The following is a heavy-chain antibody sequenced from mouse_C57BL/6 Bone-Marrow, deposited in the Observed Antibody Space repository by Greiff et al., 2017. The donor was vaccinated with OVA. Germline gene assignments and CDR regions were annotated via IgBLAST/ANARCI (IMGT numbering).Heavy chain of an antibody. CDR1: GYTFTDYN. CDR2: INPNNGDT. J-gene: IGHJ4*01. Sequence: VQLKQSGPELVKPGASVKIPCKASGYTFTDYNMDWVKQSPGKSLEWIGYINPNNGDTISNQKFKGKATLTADTSSSTAYMELRSLTSEDTAVDYWAIGVWLLRAMDYWGQGTSVTVSS. CDR3: AIGVWLLRAMDY. V-gene: IGHV1-18*01. D-gene: IGHD2-3*01.